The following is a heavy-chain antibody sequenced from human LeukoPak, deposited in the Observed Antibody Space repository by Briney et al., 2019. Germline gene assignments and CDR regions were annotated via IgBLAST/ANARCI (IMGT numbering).Heavy chain of an antibody. Sequence: GGSLRLPCAASGFTFSSYAMHWVRQAPGKGLEWVAVISYDGSNKYYADSVKGRFTISRDNSKNTLYLQMNSLRAEDTAVYYCAGITMALWGQGTLVTVSS. J-gene: IGHJ4*02. CDR3: AGITMAL. CDR1: GFTFSSYA. D-gene: IGHD3-10*01. CDR2: ISYDGSNK. V-gene: IGHV3-30-3*01.